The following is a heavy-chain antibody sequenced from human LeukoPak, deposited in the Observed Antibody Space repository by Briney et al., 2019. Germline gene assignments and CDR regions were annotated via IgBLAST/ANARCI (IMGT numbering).Heavy chain of an antibody. D-gene: IGHD5-12*01. J-gene: IGHJ4*02. CDR3: ASLARFGGYSDY. CDR1: GVPFSGYY. Sequence: SETLSLTCAVYGVPFSGYYWSWIRQPPGKGLEWIGEINHSGSTNYNPSLKSRVTISVDTSKNQFSLKLSSVTAADTAVYYCASLARFGGYSDYWGQGTLVTVSS. V-gene: IGHV4-34*01. CDR2: INHSGST.